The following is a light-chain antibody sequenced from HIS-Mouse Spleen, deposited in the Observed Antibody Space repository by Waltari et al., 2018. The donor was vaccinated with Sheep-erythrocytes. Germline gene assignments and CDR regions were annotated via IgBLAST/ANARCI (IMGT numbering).Light chain of an antibody. V-gene: IGLV2-11*01. J-gene: IGLJ1*01. CDR1: SSDVSCYNY. CDR2: DVR. Sequence: QSALTQPRSVSGSPGQSVTISCTATSSDVSCYNYVSWYQQHPGKAPKLMIYDVRKRPSGVPDRFSGSKSGNTASLTISGLQAEDEADYYCCSYAGSYNHVFATGTKVTVL. CDR3: CSYAGSYNHV.